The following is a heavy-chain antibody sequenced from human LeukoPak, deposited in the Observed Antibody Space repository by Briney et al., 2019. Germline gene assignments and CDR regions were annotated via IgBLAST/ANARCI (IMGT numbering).Heavy chain of an antibody. CDR1: GFTVSSNY. Sequence: GGSLRLSCAASGFTVSSNYMSWVRQAPGKGLEWVSVIYSGGSTYYADSVKGRFTISRDNSKNTLYLQMNSLRAEDTAVYYCARGIRYSYGLTKDYWGQGTLVTVSS. V-gene: IGHV3-53*01. CDR3: ARGIRYSYGLTKDY. CDR2: IYSGGST. D-gene: IGHD5-18*01. J-gene: IGHJ4*02.